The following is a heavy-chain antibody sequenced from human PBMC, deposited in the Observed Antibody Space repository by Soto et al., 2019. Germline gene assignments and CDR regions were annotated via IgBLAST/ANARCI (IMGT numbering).Heavy chain of an antibody. J-gene: IGHJ4*02. CDR3: AKGGRQWLVTSDFNY. V-gene: IGHV3-30*18. CDR1: GFTFSDYA. D-gene: IGHD6-19*01. CDR2: VSHDGRNT. Sequence: VQLVESGGGVVQPGRSLRLSCAASGFTFSDYAMRWVRQAPGKGLEWVAVVSHDGRNTHYADSVKGRFTISRDTSNNTVSLEMPNLRAEDTAVYYCAKGGRQWLVTSDFNYWGQGALVTVSS.